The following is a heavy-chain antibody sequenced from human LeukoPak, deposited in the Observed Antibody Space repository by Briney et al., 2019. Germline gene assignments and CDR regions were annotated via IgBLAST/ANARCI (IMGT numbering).Heavy chain of an antibody. CDR1: GYSISSGYY. CDR2: MFYSGSMY. J-gene: IGHJ5*02. D-gene: IGHD6-19*01. Sequence: NSSETLSLTCTVSGYSISSGYYWGWIRQPPGKGLEWIGSMFYSGSMYYYTPSLKSRVTISINTSKNQFSLRLNSVTAADTAVYYCVRDPKSAVAADWFDPWGQGTLVTVSS. CDR3: VRDPKSAVAADWFDP. V-gene: IGHV4-38-2*02.